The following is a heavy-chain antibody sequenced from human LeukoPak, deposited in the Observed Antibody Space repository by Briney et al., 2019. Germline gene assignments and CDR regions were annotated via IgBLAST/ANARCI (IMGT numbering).Heavy chain of an antibody. CDR1: GFTFSSLW. D-gene: IGHD3/OR15-3a*01. V-gene: IGHV3-7*05. CDR2: IKQDGSEK. CDR3: ARAASFWTGFYAFGY. Sequence: GGSLRLSCVASGFTFSSLWMSWVRQAPGKGLEWVANIKQDGSEKYYVDSVKGRFTISRDNANHSLDLQMNSLRADDTAVYYCARAASFWTGFYAFGYWGQGTPVTVSS. J-gene: IGHJ4*02.